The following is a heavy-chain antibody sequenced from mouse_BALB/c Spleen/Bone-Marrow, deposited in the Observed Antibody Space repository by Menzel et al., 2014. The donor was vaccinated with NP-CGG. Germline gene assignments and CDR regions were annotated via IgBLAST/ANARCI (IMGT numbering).Heavy chain of an antibody. CDR3: ARNYEGVGAMDY. V-gene: IGHV2-2*02. CDR1: GFSLTNYG. CDR2: VWNSGNI. D-gene: IGHD1-1*01. J-gene: IGHJ4*01. Sequence: VKVVESGPGLVQPSQSLSITCTVSGFSLTNYGVHWVRLSPGKGLEWLGVVWNSGNINYNAAFISRLSINMDNSKSQVFFEMNSLQANDTAVYYCARNYEGVGAMDYWGQGTSVTVSS.